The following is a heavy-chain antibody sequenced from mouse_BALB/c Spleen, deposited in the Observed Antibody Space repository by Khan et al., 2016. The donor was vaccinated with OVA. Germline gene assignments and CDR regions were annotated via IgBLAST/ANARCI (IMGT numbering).Heavy chain of an antibody. CDR2: ISSDSNTI. CDR3: ATSYYDGYYFDY. D-gene: IGHD1-1*01. V-gene: IGHV5-17*02. Sequence: EVKLMESGGGLVQSGGSRKLSCAASGFTFTSYGMHWIRQAPEKGLEWVAYISSDSNTIYYADTVKGRFTISRDTPTNTLFLQMTHLRAGDTAMYFCATSYYDGYYFDYWGQGTTLTVSS. CDR1: GFTFTSYG. J-gene: IGHJ2*01.